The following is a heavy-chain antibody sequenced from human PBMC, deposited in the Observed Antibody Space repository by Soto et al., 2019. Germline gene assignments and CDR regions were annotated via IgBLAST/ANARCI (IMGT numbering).Heavy chain of an antibody. J-gene: IGHJ4*02. D-gene: IGHD1-26*01. CDR3: ARGNLSFDFDS. CDR1: GFNFGFFG. V-gene: IGHV3-30*03. CDR2: ISGDGINT. Sequence: QIQLVESGGDVVQPGTSLRLSCAASGFNFGFFGMHWVRQAPGKGLEWVAFISGDGINTQYADSVRGRFTLSRDYSRKTMYLQMDSLRDDDTALYYCARGNLSFDFDSWGLGTLVTVSS.